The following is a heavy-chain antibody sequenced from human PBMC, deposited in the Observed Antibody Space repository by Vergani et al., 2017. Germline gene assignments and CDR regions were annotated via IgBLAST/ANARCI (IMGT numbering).Heavy chain of an antibody. J-gene: IGHJ5*02. CDR3: ARHSXVEWLVKLGWIDP. D-gene: IGHD6-19*01. CDR1: GASIRSSNYY. V-gene: IGHV4-39*01. Sequence: QLQLQESGPGLVKPSATLCLTCSVSGASIRSSNYYWGWIRQPPGKGLEWIASFYYSGSTYYNPSLKSRVTISVDTSKNQFSLKLSCVTAADTAVYFCARHSXVEWLVKLGWIDPWGQGILVTVSS. CDR2: FYYSGST.